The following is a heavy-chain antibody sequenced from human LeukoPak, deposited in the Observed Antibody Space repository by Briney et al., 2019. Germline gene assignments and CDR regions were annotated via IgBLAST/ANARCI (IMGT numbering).Heavy chain of an antibody. CDR1: GGSISSGGYY. Sequence: PSQTLSLTCTVSGGSISSGGYYWSWIRQHPGKGLAWLGYIYYSGSTYYNPSLKSRVTISVDTSKNQFSLKLSSVTAADTAVYYCARARKMESSGWYLGGWDWFDPWGQGTLVTVSS. CDR3: ARARKMESSGWYLGGWDWFDP. D-gene: IGHD6-19*01. J-gene: IGHJ5*02. CDR2: IYYSGST. V-gene: IGHV4-31*03.